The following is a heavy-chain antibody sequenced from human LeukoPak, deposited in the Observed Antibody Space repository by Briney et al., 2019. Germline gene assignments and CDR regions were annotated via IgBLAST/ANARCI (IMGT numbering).Heavy chain of an antibody. CDR2: IYSSGSI. CDR3: ARQFEF. Sequence: NASETLSLTCTVFGVSLSSYYWVWVRQPPGKGLEWIGLIYSSGSIKYNPSLKSRLTISLDTSKNQISLKLTSVTAADTAIYYCARQFEFWGQGTLVTVSS. J-gene: IGHJ4*02. V-gene: IGHV4-59*08. CDR1: GVSLSSYY.